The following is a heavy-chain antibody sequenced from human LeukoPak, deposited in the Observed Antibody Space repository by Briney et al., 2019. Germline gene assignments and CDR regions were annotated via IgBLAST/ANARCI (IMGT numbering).Heavy chain of an antibody. CDR3: ARDGLSYTNPNNWFDP. J-gene: IGHJ5*02. Sequence: GASVKVSCKASGYTFTGYYMHWVRQAPGQGLEWMGWINPNSGGTNYAQKFQGRVTMTTDTSTDTAYMELRSLRSDDTAVYYCARDGLSYTNPNNWFDPWGQGTLVTVSS. CDR1: GYTFTGYY. CDR2: INPNSGGT. D-gene: IGHD2-2*02. V-gene: IGHV1-2*02.